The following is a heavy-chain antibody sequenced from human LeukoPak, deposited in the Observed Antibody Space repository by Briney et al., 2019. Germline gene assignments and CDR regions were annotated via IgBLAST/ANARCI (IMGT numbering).Heavy chain of an antibody. CDR1: GFTFSNYG. CDR2: IRYDGFNK. Sequence: GGSLRLSCAASGFTFSNYGMHWVRQAPGKGLEWVASIRYDGFNKYYADSLKGRFTISRDNSKNTLYLQMNSLRAEDTAVYYCAKKTTVGATVDAFDLWGQGTMVIVSS. D-gene: IGHD1-26*01. J-gene: IGHJ3*01. CDR3: AKKTTVGATVDAFDL. V-gene: IGHV3-30*02.